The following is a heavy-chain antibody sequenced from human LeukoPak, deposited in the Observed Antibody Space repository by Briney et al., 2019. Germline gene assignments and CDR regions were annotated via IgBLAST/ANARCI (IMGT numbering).Heavy chain of an antibody. CDR1: GGSIGSGGPY. J-gene: IGHJ4*02. D-gene: IGHD3-22*01. CDR2: INYSGGT. CDR3: ARAYDSSGYYYYYYFDY. Sequence: PSQTLSLTCTVSGGSIGSGGPYWSWIRQHPGKGLEWLGLINYSGGTYYNPSLKNPVTISLDTSKNQFSLKLRSVTAADTAVYYCARAYDSSGYYYYYYFDYWGQGALVTVSS. V-gene: IGHV4-31*01.